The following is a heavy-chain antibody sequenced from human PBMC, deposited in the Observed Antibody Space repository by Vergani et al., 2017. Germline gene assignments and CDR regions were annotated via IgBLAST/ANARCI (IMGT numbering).Heavy chain of an antibody. V-gene: IGHV4-38-2*01. CDR2: IYHSGST. CDR3: ARLGASSGYFAVRLVIDY. J-gene: IGHJ4*02. CDR1: GYSISSGYY. Sequence: QVQLQESGPGLVKPSETLSLTCAVSGYSISSGYYWGWIRQPPGKGLEWIGSIYHSGSTYYNPSLKSRVTISVDTSKNQFSLKLSSVTAADTAAYYCARLGASSGYFAVRLVIDYWGQGTLVTVSS. D-gene: IGHD3-22*01.